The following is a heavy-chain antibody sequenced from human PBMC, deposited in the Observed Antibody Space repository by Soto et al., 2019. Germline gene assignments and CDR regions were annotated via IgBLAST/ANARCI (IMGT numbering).Heavy chain of an antibody. Sequence: EVQLLESGGGLVQPGGSLRLSCAASGFTFSSYAMSWVRQAPGKGLEGVSAISGSGGSTYYADSVKGRFTISRDNSKNTLYLQMNSLRAEDTAVYYCAKPSLAATPYYYYGMDVWGQGTTVTVSS. CDR3: AKPSLAATPYYYYGMDV. CDR1: GFTFSSYA. J-gene: IGHJ6*02. CDR2: ISGSGGST. V-gene: IGHV3-23*01. D-gene: IGHD2-15*01.